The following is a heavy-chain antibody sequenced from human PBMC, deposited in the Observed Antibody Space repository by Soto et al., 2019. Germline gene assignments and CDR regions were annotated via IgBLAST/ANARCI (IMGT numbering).Heavy chain of an antibody. J-gene: IGHJ6*02. CDR1: GYSFTSYW. D-gene: IGHD3-10*01. Sequence: GQSLKISCKGSGYSFTSYWIGWVRQMPGKGLEWMGIIYPGDSDTRYSPSFQGQVTISADKSISTAYLQWSSLKASDTALYYCVRLIFPPYGSGSYLGYGMDVWCQGTTVTVSS. V-gene: IGHV5-51*01. CDR2: IYPGDSDT. CDR3: VRLIFPPYGSGSYLGYGMDV.